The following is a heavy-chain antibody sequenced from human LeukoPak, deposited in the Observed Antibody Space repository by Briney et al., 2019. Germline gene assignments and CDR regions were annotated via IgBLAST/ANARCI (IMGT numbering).Heavy chain of an antibody. CDR2: IYYSGSP. CDR3: AGDVMSTALDAFDA. J-gene: IGHJ3*01. D-gene: IGHD1-1*01. Sequence: SETLSLTCTVSGGSINSYYWNWIRQPPGKGLELIGYIYYSGSPTYNPSLKSRVTISVDTSKNQFSLQLSSVTAADTAVYYCAGDVMSTALDAFDAWGQGTTVTVSS. V-gene: IGHV4-59*01. CDR1: GGSINSYY.